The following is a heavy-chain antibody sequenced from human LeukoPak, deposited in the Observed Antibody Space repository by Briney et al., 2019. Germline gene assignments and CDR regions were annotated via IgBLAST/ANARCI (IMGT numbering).Heavy chain of an antibody. V-gene: IGHV3-33*01. J-gene: IGHJ4*02. Sequence: PGGSLRLSCAASGFTFSSYGMHWVRQAPGKGLEWVAVIWYDGSNKYYADSVKGRFTISRDNSKNTLYLQMNSLRAEDTAVYYCARGLIAARPGPLDYWGQGTLVTVSS. D-gene: IGHD6-6*01. CDR1: GFTFSSYG. CDR2: IWYDGSNK. CDR3: ARGLIAARPGPLDY.